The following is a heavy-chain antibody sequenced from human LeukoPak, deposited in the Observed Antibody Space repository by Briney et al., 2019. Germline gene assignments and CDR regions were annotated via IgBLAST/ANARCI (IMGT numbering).Heavy chain of an antibody. V-gene: IGHV1-3*01. D-gene: IGHD2-15*01. J-gene: IGHJ4*02. CDR3: ARVPGDCSGGSCFSYDY. CDR1: GYTFTGYY. CDR2: INAGNGNT. Sequence: ASVKVSCKASGYTFTGYYMHWVRQAPGQRLEWMGWINAGNGNTKYSQKFQGRVTITRDTSASTAYMELSSLRSEDTAVYYCARVPGDCSGGSCFSYDYWGQGTLVTVSS.